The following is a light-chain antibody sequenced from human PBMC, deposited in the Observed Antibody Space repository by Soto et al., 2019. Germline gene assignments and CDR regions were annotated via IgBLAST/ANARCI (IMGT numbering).Light chain of an antibody. V-gene: IGLV4-69*01. CDR3: QTWGPGIEV. J-gene: IGLJ3*02. Sequence: QLVLTQSPSASASLGASVKLTCTLSSGHSSYTIAWHQQQPEKGPRYLMTLNSDGSHSKGDGIPDRFSGSSSGAERYLSISSLQSEDEADYYCQTWGPGIEVFGGGTKVTVL. CDR1: SGHSSYT. CDR2: LNSDGSH.